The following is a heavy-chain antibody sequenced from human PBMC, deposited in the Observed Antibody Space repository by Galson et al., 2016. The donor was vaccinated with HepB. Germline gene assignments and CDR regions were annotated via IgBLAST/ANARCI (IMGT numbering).Heavy chain of an antibody. CDR2: IRSKSDGGTT. CDR1: GFTVTNAW. CDR3: STGHY. Sequence: SLRLSCAVSGFTVTNAWLSWVRQAPGKGLEWLGRIRSKSDGGTTDYAAPVKGRFTISRDDSKNTLSPQMNSLKTEDTAVYYCSTGHYWGQGTLVSVSS. V-gene: IGHV3-15*01. J-gene: IGHJ4*02.